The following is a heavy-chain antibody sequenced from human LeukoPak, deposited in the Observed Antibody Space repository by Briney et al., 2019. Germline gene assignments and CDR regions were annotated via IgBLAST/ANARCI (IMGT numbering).Heavy chain of an antibody. V-gene: IGHV4-31*03. CDR1: GGSISSGGYY. Sequence: SQTLSLTCTVSGGSISSGGYYWSWIRQHAGKGLEWIGYIYYSGSTYYNPSLKSRVTISVDTSKNQFSLKLSSVTAADTAVYYCARDSRRGYSYGYAAGAFDIWGQGTMVTVSS. CDR2: IYYSGST. CDR3: ARDSRRGYSYGYAAGAFDI. D-gene: IGHD5-18*01. J-gene: IGHJ3*02.